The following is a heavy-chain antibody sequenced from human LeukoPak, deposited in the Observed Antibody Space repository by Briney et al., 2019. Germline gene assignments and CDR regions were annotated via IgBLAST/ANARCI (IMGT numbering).Heavy chain of an antibody. Sequence: GGSLRLSCAASGFTFSSYAMSWVRQAPGKGLEWVSAISGSGGSTYYADSVKGRFTISRDNSKNMLYLQMNSLRAEDTAIYYCAMRTTVTTVYYYYMDAWGKGTTVTVSS. J-gene: IGHJ6*03. CDR2: ISGSGGST. CDR1: GFTFSSYA. CDR3: AMRTTVTTVYYYYMDA. V-gene: IGHV3-23*01. D-gene: IGHD4-17*01.